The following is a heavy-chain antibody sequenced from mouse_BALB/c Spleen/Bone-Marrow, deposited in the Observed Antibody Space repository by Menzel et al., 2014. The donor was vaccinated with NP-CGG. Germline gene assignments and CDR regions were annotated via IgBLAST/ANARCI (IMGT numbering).Heavy chain of an antibody. Sequence: EVKLEESGGDLVKPGGSLKLSCAASGFTFSSYGMSWVRQTPEKRLEWVATISSGGSYTNYPDSVKGRFTISRDNAKNALYLQMSSLKSEDTATYYCARQTYYDYDGYFDYWGQGTTLTVSS. D-gene: IGHD2-4*01. CDR1: GFTFSSYG. V-gene: IGHV5-6*01. J-gene: IGHJ2*01. CDR2: ISSGGSYT. CDR3: ARQTYYDYDGYFDY.